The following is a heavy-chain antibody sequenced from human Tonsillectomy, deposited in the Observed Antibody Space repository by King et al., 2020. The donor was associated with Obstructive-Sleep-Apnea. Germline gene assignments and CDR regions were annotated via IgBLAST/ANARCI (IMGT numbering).Heavy chain of an antibody. CDR3: VKDKNSGWYVDYFDY. CDR1: GFTFDDFA. Sequence: QLVQSGGGLVQPGRSLRLSCAASGFTFDDFAMHWVRQAPGKGLEWVSGISWNSGSIGYADSVKGRFIISRDSAKNSLFLEMNSLRAEDTALYYCVKDKNSGWYVDYFDYWGQGTLVTVSS. J-gene: IGHJ4*02. V-gene: IGHV3-9*01. D-gene: IGHD6-19*01. CDR2: ISWNSGSI.